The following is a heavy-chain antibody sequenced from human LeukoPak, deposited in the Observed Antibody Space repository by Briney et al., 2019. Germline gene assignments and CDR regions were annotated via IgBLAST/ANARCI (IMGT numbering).Heavy chain of an antibody. CDR3: ARATAMVSGIFDY. J-gene: IGHJ4*02. V-gene: IGHV1-69*05. Sequence: ASVKVSCKASGGTFSSYAISWVRQAPGQGLEWMGGIIPIFGTANYAQKFQGRVTITTDESTSTAYMELSSLRSEDTAVYYCARATAMVSGIFDYWGQGTLATVSS. CDR1: GGTFSSYA. CDR2: IIPIFGTA. D-gene: IGHD5-18*01.